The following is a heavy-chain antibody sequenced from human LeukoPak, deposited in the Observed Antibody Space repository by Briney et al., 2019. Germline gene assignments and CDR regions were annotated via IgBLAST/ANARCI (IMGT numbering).Heavy chain of an antibody. Sequence: SETLSLTCSVSGGSVTSGIYHWGWIRQPPGKGLEWIGSVYFDGGTHYNPSLQSRVTVSIVTSKNQFSLRLSSVTAADTALYYCARDHYYDGRGRFDPWGQGTLVTVSS. CDR2: VYFDGGT. V-gene: IGHV4-39*07. CDR3: ARDHYYDGRGRFDP. J-gene: IGHJ5*02. D-gene: IGHD3-16*01. CDR1: GGSVTSGIYH.